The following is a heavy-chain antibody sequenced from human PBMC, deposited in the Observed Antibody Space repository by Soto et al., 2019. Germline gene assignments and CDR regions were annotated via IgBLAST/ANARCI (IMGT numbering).Heavy chain of an antibody. CDR3: ATYGGNSKTYYYMDV. Sequence: SETLSLTCTVSGGSISSYYWSWIRQPPGKGLEWIGYIYYSGSTNYNPSLKSRVTISVDTSKNQFSLKLSSVTAADTAVYYCATYGGNSKTYYYMDVWGKGTTVTVS. D-gene: IGHD4-17*01. CDR2: IYYSGST. CDR1: GGSISSYY. V-gene: IGHV4-59*01. J-gene: IGHJ6*03.